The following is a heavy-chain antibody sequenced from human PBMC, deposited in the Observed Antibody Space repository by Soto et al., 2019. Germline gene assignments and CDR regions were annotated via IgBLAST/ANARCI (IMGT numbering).Heavy chain of an antibody. J-gene: IGHJ5*02. CDR1: GGSISSSSYY. Sequence: SETLSLTCTVSGGSISSSSYYWGWIRQPPGKGLEWIGSIYYSGSTYYNPSLKSRVTISVDTSKNQFSLKLSSVTAADTAVYYCARRRFLEWLSHAGPWFDPWGQGTLVTVSS. D-gene: IGHD3-3*01. CDR3: ARRRFLEWLSHAGPWFDP. V-gene: IGHV4-39*01. CDR2: IYYSGST.